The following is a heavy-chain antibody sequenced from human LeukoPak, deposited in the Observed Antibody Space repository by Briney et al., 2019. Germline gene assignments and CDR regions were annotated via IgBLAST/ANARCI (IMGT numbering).Heavy chain of an antibody. V-gene: IGHV1-3*01. CDR1: GYTFITSS. CDR3: VGGSLGF. J-gene: IGHJ4*02. Sequence: ASVKVSCKPLGYTFITSSIYWVRQAPGQRLEWLGWITVASGNTRYSENLQGRVTLTRDTSANTAYMELRNLKSEDTAVYYCVGGSLGFWGQGPLVTVPT. CDR2: ITVASGNT.